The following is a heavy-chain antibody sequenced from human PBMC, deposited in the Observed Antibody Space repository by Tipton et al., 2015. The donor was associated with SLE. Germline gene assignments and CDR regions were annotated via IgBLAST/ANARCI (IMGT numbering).Heavy chain of an antibody. CDR3: ARVGDYYNSGSRVFDH. CDR2: INHGGST. Sequence: TLSLTCAVYGGSFSGYYWTWIRQPPGKGLEWIGEINHGGSTNYNPSLKSRVTISIDTSNNQFSLRLTSVTAADTAVYFCARVGDYYNSGSRVFDHWGQGILVTVSS. CDR1: GGSFSGYY. V-gene: IGHV4-34*01. J-gene: IGHJ4*02. D-gene: IGHD3-10*01.